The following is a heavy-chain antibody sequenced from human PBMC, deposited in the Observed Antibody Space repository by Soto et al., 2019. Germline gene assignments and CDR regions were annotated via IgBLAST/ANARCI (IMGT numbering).Heavy chain of an antibody. D-gene: IGHD2-2*01. V-gene: IGHV1-69*04. CDR3: ARDLGFQVPAARDYYYYYYMDV. CDR1: GGTFSSYT. J-gene: IGHJ6*03. CDR2: IIPILGIA. Sequence: ASVKVSCKASGGTFSSYTISWVRQAPGQGLEWMGRIIPILGIANYAQKFQGRATITADKSTSTAYMELSSLRSEDTAVYYCARDLGFQVPAARDYYYYYYMDVWGKGTTVTVSS.